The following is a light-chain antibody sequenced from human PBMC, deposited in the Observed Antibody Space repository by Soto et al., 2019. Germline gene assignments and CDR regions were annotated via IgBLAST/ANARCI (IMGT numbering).Light chain of an antibody. Sequence: EIPLTQSRASLSFTLGERGPVTCRASQRTSGWLAWYQQKPGKAPMLLIYSASSLRIGVPSRFSASGSGTEFILTISGLQPEDFATYYCQQSFYHTRTFGQGTKVDIK. CDR1: QRTSGW. CDR3: QQSFYHTRT. V-gene: IGKV1-39*01. J-gene: IGKJ1*01. CDR2: SAS.